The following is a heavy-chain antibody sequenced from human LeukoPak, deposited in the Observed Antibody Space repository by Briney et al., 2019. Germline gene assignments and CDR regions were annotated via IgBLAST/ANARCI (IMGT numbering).Heavy chain of an antibody. Sequence: ASVKVSCKASGYTFASFGITWVRQAPGQGLEWMGWINTHNGDTNYAQKLQGRVTMTTDTSTSTAYMELRSLRSEDTAVYYCARVSFYDFWSTQGHFDYWGQGTLVTVSS. V-gene: IGHV1-18*01. CDR1: GYTFASFG. J-gene: IGHJ4*02. CDR2: INTHNGDT. D-gene: IGHD3-3*01. CDR3: ARVSFYDFWSTQGHFDY.